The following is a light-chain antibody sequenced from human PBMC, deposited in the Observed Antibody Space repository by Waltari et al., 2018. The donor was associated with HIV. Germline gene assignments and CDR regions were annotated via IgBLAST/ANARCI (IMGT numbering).Light chain of an antibody. V-gene: IGLV2-8*01. Sequence: QSALTQPPSASGSPGQSVTISCTGTSSDIGTYNYVSCYQQHPGKAPKLIIYKVLKRPPGGPDGFSGSKPGETASLTVSGLQAEDEAYYYCSSYTGNDNYVIFGGGTKLTVL. CDR1: SSDIGTYNY. CDR3: SSYTGNDNYVI. J-gene: IGLJ2*01. CDR2: KVL.